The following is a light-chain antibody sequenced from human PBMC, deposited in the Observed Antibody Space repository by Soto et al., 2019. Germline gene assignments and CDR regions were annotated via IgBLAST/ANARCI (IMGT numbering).Light chain of an antibody. CDR3: SSYTISGAFVV. CDR1: TSDIDCFNY. Sequence: QSALTQPASVSGSPGQSITISCTGTTSDIDCFNYVSWYQQHPGKAPKLLIFEVSNRPSGVSNRFSGSRSDNTASLTISGIKAEDEADYYCSSYTISGAFVVFGGGTKLTVL. J-gene: IGLJ2*01. CDR2: EVS. V-gene: IGLV2-14*01.